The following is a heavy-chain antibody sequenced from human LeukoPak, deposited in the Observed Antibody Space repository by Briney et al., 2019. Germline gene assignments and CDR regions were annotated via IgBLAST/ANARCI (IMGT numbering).Heavy chain of an antibody. CDR3: ATGRRPYGGPNRYFDL. CDR1: GYTFTSYG. J-gene: IGHJ2*01. D-gene: IGHD4-23*01. CDR2: ISAYNGNT. Sequence: ASVKVSCKASGYTFTSYGISWVRQAPGQGLEWMGWISAYNGNTNYAQKLQGRVTMTTDTSTSTAYMELRSLRSDDTAVYYCATGRRPYGGPNRYFDLWGRGTLVTVSS. V-gene: IGHV1-18*01.